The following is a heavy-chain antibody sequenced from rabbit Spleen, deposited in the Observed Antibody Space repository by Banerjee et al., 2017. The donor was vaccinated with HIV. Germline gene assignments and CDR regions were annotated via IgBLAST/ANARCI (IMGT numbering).Heavy chain of an antibody. Sequence: QLKESGGGLVQPGGSLKLSCKASGFTLSSYYMNWVRQAPGKGLEWIGYIDPVFGITYYASWVNGRFSISRENAQNTVFLQMTSLTAADTATYFCARDGAGGSYFALWGPGTLVTAS. CDR1: GFTLSSYY. V-gene: IGHV1S7*01. J-gene: IGHJ6*01. CDR3: ARDGAGGSYFAL. CDR2: IDPVFGIT. D-gene: IGHD8-1*01.